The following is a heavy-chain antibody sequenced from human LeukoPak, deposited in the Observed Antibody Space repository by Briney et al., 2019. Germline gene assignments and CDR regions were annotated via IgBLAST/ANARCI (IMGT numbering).Heavy chain of an antibody. Sequence: TAKVSCKASGGTFSSYAISWVRQAPRQGHEWMGGIFPIFGTANYAQKFQGRVTITADESTSTDYMELSSLRSEDTAVYYCARGGVATISLSYYYYYGMDVWGKGTTVTVSS. CDR1: GGTFSSYA. CDR3: ARGGVATISLSYYYYYGMDV. D-gene: IGHD5-12*01. J-gene: IGHJ6*04. CDR2: IFPIFGTA. V-gene: IGHV1-69*13.